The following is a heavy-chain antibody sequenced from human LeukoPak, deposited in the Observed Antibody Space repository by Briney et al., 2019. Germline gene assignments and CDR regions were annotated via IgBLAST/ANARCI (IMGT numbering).Heavy chain of an antibody. CDR3: AATLVGTTRRFDF. CDR2: ISGSGGST. J-gene: IGHJ4*02. Sequence: GGSLRLSCAASGFTFSIYAMTWVRQAPGRGLDWVSAISGSGGSTYYADSVKGRFTIFRDNSKNTLYLQMNSLRAEDTAVYYCAATLVGTTRRFDFWGQGTLVTVSS. V-gene: IGHV3-23*01. D-gene: IGHD1-26*01. CDR1: GFTFSIYA.